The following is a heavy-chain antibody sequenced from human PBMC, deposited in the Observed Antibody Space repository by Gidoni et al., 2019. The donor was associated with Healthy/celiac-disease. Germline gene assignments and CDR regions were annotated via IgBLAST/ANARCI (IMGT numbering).Heavy chain of an antibody. CDR1: GGSISSYY. J-gene: IGHJ4*02. V-gene: IGHV4-59*01. Sequence: QVQLQESGPGLVKPSETLSLTCTVSGGSISSYYWSWIRQPPGKGLEWIGDIYYSGSTNYTPSLKSRVTISVDTSKNQFSLKLSSVTAADTAVYYCARVGWELLWSPFDYWGQGTLVTVSS. CDR2: IYYSGST. CDR3: ARVGWELLWSPFDY. D-gene: IGHD1-26*01.